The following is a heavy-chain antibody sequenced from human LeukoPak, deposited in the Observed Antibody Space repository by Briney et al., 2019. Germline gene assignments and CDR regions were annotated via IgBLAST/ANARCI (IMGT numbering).Heavy chain of an antibody. J-gene: IGHJ1*01. D-gene: IGHD6-13*01. CDR2: IYTSGST. CDR1: GGSISSYY. V-gene: IGHV4-4*07. CDR3: ARGFEPLMGIAAAYAEYFQH. Sequence: PSETLSLTCTVSGGSISSYYWSWIRQPAGKGLEWIGRIYTSGSTNYNPSLKSRVTMSVDTSKNQFSLKLSSVTAADTAVYYCARGFEPLMGIAAAYAEYFQHWGQGTLVTVSS.